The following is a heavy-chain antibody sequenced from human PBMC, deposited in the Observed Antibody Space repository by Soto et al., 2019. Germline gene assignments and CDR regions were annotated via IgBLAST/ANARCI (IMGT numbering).Heavy chain of an antibody. CDR3: AKDPRSSWYYDY. V-gene: IGHV3-23*01. CDR1: GFTFTNYA. J-gene: IGHJ4*02. CDR2: ITGRGGDT. Sequence: GWSLRLSCEASGFTFTNYAMSWVRQAPGKGLEWVSAITGRGGDTYYTDSVKGRFTISRDNSKNTLYLQMNSLRAEDTAVYYWAKDPRSSWYYDYWGQGTLVTVSS. D-gene: IGHD3-22*01.